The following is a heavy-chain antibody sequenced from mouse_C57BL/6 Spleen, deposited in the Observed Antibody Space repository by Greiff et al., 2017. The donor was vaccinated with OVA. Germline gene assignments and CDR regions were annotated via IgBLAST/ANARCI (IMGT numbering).Heavy chain of an antibody. CDR1: GFSLTSYA. Sequence: QVQLKESGPGLVAPSQSLSITCTVSGFSLTSYAISWVRQPPGKGLEWLGVIWTGGGTHYNSALKSRLSISKDNSKSQVFLKMNSLQTDDTARYYCAREAYYSNFYFDYWGQGTTLTVSS. CDR3: AREAYYSNFYFDY. D-gene: IGHD2-5*01. V-gene: IGHV2-9-1*01. J-gene: IGHJ2*01. CDR2: IWTGGGT.